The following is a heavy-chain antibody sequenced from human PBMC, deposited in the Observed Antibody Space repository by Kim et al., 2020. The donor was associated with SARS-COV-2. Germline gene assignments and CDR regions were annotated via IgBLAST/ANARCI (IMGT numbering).Heavy chain of an antibody. Sequence: ASVKVSCKASGYTFSSYGISWVRQAPGQGLEWMGWISDYNGNTNYAQKFQGRVTITTDTSTSTAYMALKSLGSDDTAVYFCARDLGINSAYYFDYWGQGTLVTVS. V-gene: IGHV1-18*01. CDR1: GYTFSSYG. D-gene: IGHD1-26*01. J-gene: IGHJ4*02. CDR3: ARDLGINSAYYFDY. CDR2: ISDYNGNT.